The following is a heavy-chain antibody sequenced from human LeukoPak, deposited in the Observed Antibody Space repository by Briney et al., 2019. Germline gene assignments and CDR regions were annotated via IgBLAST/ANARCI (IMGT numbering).Heavy chain of an antibody. J-gene: IGHJ4*02. CDR3: ARDRKPDSSGYYYGY. D-gene: IGHD3-22*01. CDR1: GFTFSSYA. CDR2: ISYDGSNK. Sequence: GGSLRLSCAASGFTFSSYAMHWVRQAPGKGLEWVAVISYDGSNKYYADSVKGRFTISRDNSKNTLYLQRNSLRAEDTAVYYCARDRKPDSSGYYYGYWGQGTLVTVSS. V-gene: IGHV3-30*01.